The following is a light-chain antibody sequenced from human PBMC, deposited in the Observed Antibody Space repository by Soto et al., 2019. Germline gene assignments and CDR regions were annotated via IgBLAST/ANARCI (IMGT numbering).Light chain of an antibody. J-gene: IGLJ2*01. CDR3: GTWDDSLSAVV. CDR1: SSNIGNNY. Sequence: QSVLTQPPSVSAAPGQTFTISCSGSSSNIGNNYVSWYQQLPGTAPKLLIYDNNKRPSGIPDRFSGSKSGTSATLGITGLQTGDEADYYCGTWDDSLSAVVFGGGTKLTVL. V-gene: IGLV1-51*01. CDR2: DNN.